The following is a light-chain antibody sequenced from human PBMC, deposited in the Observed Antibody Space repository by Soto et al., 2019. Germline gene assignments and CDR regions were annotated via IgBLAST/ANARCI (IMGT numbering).Light chain of an antibody. J-gene: IGKJ5*01. Sequence: EIVLTQSPGTLSLSPGETATLSCRASQSVNSRLAWYQHTPGQAPRLLLSGASSRATGIPDRFSGSGSATDFTLTISRLEPEDFALYYCQHYGRSPITFGQGTRLEI. CDR1: QSVNSR. V-gene: IGKV3-20*01. CDR2: GAS. CDR3: QHYGRSPIT.